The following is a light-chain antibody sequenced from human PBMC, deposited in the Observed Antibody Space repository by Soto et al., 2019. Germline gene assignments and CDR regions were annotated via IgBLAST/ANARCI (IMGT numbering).Light chain of an antibody. V-gene: IGKV3-20*01. CDR3: QQYGSPRGT. Sequence: EIVLTQSPGSLSLSPGEGAALSCRASQTISKSNLAWYQQKPGQPPRLLVYAASSRATGIPARFSGSGSGTDFTLTNSRLEPEDFAIYYCQQYGSPRGTFGQGTKVEI. CDR1: QTISKSN. CDR2: AAS. J-gene: IGKJ1*01.